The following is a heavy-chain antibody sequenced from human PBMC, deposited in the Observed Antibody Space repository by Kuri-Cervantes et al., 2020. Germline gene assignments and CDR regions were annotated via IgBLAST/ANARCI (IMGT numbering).Heavy chain of an antibody. Sequence: SETLSLTCTVSGGSINIITYYWSWIRQPPGKGLEWIGYIYYSGSTYYNPSLKSRVTISVDTSKNQFSLKLSSETAADTAVYYCARAYCGSDCYTWVFDYWGQGTLVTVSS. D-gene: IGHD2-21*02. CDR2: IYYSGST. CDR1: GGSINIITYY. CDR3: ARAYCGSDCYTWVFDY. V-gene: IGHV4-30-4*08. J-gene: IGHJ4*02.